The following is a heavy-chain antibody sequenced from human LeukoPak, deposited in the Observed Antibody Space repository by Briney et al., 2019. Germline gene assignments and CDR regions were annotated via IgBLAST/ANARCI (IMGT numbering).Heavy chain of an antibody. D-gene: IGHD2-15*01. J-gene: IGHJ6*03. CDR3: ARLAAEKYYYYYMDV. CDR2: IYYSGST. Sequence: SETLSLTCTVSGGSISSGGYYWSWIRQHQGMDLVWFGYIYYSGSTYYNPSLKSRVTISVDTSKNQFSQKLSSVTAADTAVYYCARLAAEKYYYYYMDVWGKGTTVTVSS. CDR1: GGSISSGGYY. V-gene: IGHV4-31*03.